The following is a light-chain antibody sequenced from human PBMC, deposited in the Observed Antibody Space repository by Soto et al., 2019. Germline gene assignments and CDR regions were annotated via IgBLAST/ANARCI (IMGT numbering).Light chain of an antibody. CDR1: QSVSRS. Sequence: EIVLTQSPATLSLSPGERATLSCRASQSVSRSLAWYQQKPVQAPRLLIYLASNRATGIPDRFSGSGSGTDFTLTISRLQPGDFAVYYCQQRNDWPLTFGQGTRLEIK. J-gene: IGKJ5*01. CDR2: LAS. V-gene: IGKV3-11*01. CDR3: QQRNDWPLT.